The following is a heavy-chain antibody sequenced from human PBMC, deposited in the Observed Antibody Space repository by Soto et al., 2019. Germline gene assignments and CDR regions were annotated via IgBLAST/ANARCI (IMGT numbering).Heavy chain of an antibody. D-gene: IGHD5-18*01. Sequence: QVQLVESGGGVVQPGRSLRLSCAASGFTFSSYGMHWVRQAPGKGLEWVAVISYDGSNKYYADSVKGRFTISRDNSKNTLYLQMNSLRAEDTAVYYCAKEALPGYSYGSSNYYYYGMDVWGQGTTVTVSS. CDR1: GFTFSSYG. CDR3: AKEALPGYSYGSSNYYYYGMDV. V-gene: IGHV3-30*18. J-gene: IGHJ6*02. CDR2: ISYDGSNK.